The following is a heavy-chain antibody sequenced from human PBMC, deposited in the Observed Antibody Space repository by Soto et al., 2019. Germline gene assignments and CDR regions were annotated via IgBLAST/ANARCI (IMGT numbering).Heavy chain of an antibody. CDR2: INAGNGNT. CDR1: GYTFTSYA. Sequence: QVQLVQSGAEVKKPGASVKVSCKASGYTFTSYAMHWVRQAPGQRLEWMGWINAGNGNTKYSQKFQGRVTITRDTFASAAYMVLSSLRSEDTAVYYCARVSARYSSSWSGLDPWGQGTLVTVSS. J-gene: IGHJ5*02. V-gene: IGHV1-3*01. D-gene: IGHD6-13*01. CDR3: ARVSARYSSSWSGLDP.